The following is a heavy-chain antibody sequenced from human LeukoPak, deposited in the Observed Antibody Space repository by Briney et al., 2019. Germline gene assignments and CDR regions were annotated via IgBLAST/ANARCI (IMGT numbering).Heavy chain of an antibody. Sequence: PGGSLRLPCAATGFTFSSYAMHWLRQAPGKGLECVAHISYDGSNKYYADSVKGRFTISRDNTKNTLYLQMNSLRAEDTAVYYCASSIAIGGQFDYWGQGTLVTVSS. J-gene: IGHJ4*02. CDR3: ASSIAIGGQFDY. V-gene: IGHV3-30-3*01. CDR1: GFTFSSYA. D-gene: IGHD3-10*01. CDR2: ISYDGSNK.